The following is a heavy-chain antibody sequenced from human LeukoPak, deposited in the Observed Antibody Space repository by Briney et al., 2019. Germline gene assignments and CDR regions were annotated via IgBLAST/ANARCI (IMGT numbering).Heavy chain of an antibody. V-gene: IGHV4-39*01. CDR3: ARLRYYDCSGYFE. J-gene: IGHJ1*01. CDR1: GDSVSRSDSY. Sequence: SETLSLTCSVSGDSVSRSDSYWDWIRQPPGKVLEWIGPIYYSGRTYYSPSLMSRVTMSVDPSNYQLSLNLRSVTAADTAVYYCARLRYYDCSGYFEWGQGTLLSVSS. CDR2: IYYSGRT. D-gene: IGHD3-22*01.